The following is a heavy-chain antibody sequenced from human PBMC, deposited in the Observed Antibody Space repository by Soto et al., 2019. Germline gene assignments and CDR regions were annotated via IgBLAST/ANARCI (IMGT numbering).Heavy chain of an antibody. V-gene: IGHV3-21*01. Sequence: EVQLVESGGGLVKPGGSLRLSCAASGFTFSSYSMNWVRQAPGKGLEWVSSISSSSSYIYYADSVKGRFTISRDNAKNSLYLQMNSLRAEDTAVYYCARGVGGSGWYGGLSYWGQGTLVTVSS. J-gene: IGHJ4*02. CDR2: ISSSSSYI. CDR3: ARGVGGSGWYGGLSY. D-gene: IGHD6-19*01. CDR1: GFTFSSYS.